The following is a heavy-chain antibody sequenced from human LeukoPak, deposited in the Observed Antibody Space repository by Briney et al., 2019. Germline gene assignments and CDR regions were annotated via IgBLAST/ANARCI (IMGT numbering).Heavy chain of an antibody. D-gene: IGHD3-10*01. Sequence: PGGSLRLSCAASGFTFSSYTIHWVRQAPGKGLEWVAVISYDGSNKYYADSVKGRFTISRDKSKNTMYLQMNSLRAEDTAVYYCARVGYYYGSGSYRAFDYWGQGTLVTVSS. CDR1: GFTFSSYT. V-gene: IGHV3-30*04. J-gene: IGHJ4*02. CDR2: ISYDGSNK. CDR3: ARVGYYYGSGSYRAFDY.